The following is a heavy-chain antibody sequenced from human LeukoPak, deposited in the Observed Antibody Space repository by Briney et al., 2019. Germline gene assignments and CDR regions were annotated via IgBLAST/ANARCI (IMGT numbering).Heavy chain of an antibody. CDR3: ARGRTRDLHLDP. Sequence: PSETLSLTCSVSGGSSNNNYWSWTRQSAGKGLEWIGRVYPTGKTHYNPSLLGRVTMSVDTSSSQVSLRLNSVTATDTAVYYCARGRTRDLHLDPWGQGTLVTVSS. V-gene: IGHV4-4*07. CDR1: GGSSNNNY. J-gene: IGHJ5*02. CDR2: VYPTGKT.